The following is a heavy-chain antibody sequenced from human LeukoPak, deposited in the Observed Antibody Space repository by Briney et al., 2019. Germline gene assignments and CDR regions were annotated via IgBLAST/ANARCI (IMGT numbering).Heavy chain of an antibody. Sequence: SETLSLTCAVYGGSFSGYYWSWIRQPPGKGLEWIGEINHSGSTNYNPSLKSRVTISVDTSKNQFSLKLSSVTAADTALYYCARYPVAGTGVSYYFDYWGQGTLVTVSS. CDR1: GGSFSGYY. J-gene: IGHJ4*02. D-gene: IGHD6-19*01. CDR3: ARYPVAGTGVSYYFDY. CDR2: INHSGST. V-gene: IGHV4-34*01.